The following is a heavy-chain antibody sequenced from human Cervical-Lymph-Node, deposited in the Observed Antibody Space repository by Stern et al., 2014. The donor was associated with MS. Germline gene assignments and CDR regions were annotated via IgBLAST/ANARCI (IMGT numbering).Heavy chain of an antibody. V-gene: IGHV1-18*01. Sequence: QVQLLQPGAEVKKPGASVKVSCKASGYTFTSYGIRWVRQAPGHGLEWMGWISCYNGNENYAQNLQGRATMNTDKSTSTAYMELRSLRSDDTAVDYCARGLLGSENAFDIWGQGTMVTVSS. D-gene: IGHD2-15*01. J-gene: IGHJ3*02. CDR3: ARGLLGSENAFDI. CDR2: ISCYNGNE. CDR1: GYTFTSYG.